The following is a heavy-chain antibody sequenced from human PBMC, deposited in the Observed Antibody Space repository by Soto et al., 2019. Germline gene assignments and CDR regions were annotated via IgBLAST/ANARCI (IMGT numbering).Heavy chain of an antibody. CDR1: GFTFSSYA. D-gene: IGHD1-26*01. J-gene: IGHJ3*02. CDR3: AKDLGSYYVGGVDGFDI. Sequence: EVQLLESGGGLVQPGGSLRLSCAASGFTFSSYAMSWVRQAPGKGLEWVSAISGSGGSTYYADSVKGRFTISRDNSENMLYLQMNSLRAEDTAVYYCAKDLGSYYVGGVDGFDIWGQGTMVTVSS. CDR2: ISGSGGST. V-gene: IGHV3-23*01.